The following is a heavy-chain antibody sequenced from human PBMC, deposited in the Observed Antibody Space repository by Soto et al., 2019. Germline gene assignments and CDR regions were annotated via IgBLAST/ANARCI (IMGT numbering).Heavy chain of an antibody. CDR1: GGSISSGDYY. CDR3: GRVDTAIVRTFDS. D-gene: IGHD5-18*01. CDR2: IYSSGSN. Sequence: QVQLQESGPGLVKPSQTLSLTCTVSGGSISSGDYYWSWIRQPPGKGLEWIGYIYSSGSNYYNPSLKSRVTIAVDTSKNQFSLKMSSVTAADTAVYYCGRVDTAIVRTFDSWGQGTLVTVSS. J-gene: IGHJ4*02. V-gene: IGHV4-30-4*01.